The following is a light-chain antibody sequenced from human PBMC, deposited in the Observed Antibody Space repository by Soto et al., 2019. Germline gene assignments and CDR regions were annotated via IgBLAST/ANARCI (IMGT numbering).Light chain of an antibody. V-gene: IGLV1-40*01. Sequence: QSVLTQPPSVSGAPGQRVTISCTGSRSNIGAGYDVHWYQQLPGTAPKLLIYDNSYRPSGVPDRFSGSKSGTSASLAITGLQAEDEADYYCQSYDSSLSGSYVFGSGTKLTVL. CDR1: RSNIGAGYD. CDR2: DNS. CDR3: QSYDSSLSGSYV. J-gene: IGLJ1*01.